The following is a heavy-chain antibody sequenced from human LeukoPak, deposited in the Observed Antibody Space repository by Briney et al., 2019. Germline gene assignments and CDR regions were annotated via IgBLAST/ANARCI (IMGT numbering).Heavy chain of an antibody. D-gene: IGHD2-15*01. V-gene: IGHV3-53*01. CDR3: ARYCSGGSCYMGLI. CDR2: IYSGGST. Sequence: GGSLRLSCAASGFTVSSNYMNWVRQAPGKGLEWVSVIYSGGSTYYADSVKGRFIISRDNSKNTLYLQMNSLRAEDTAVYYCARYCSGGSCYMGLIWGQGTLVTVSS. J-gene: IGHJ4*02. CDR1: GFTVSSNY.